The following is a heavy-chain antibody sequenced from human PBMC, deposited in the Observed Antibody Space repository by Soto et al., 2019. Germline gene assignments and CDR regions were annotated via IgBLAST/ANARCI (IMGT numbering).Heavy chain of an antibody. J-gene: IGHJ3*02. CDR1: GGSFSGYY. Sequence: SETLSLTCAVYGGSFSGYYWSWIRQPPGKGLEWIGEINHSGSTNYNPSLKSRVTISVDTSKNQFSLKLSSVTAADTAVYYCADYCSSTSCYMRGAFDIWGQGTMVTVSS. CDR2: INHSGST. D-gene: IGHD2-2*02. V-gene: IGHV4-34*01. CDR3: ADYCSSTSCYMRGAFDI.